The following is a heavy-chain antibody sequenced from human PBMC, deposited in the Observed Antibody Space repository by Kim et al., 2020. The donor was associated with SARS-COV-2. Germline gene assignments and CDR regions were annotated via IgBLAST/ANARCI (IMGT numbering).Heavy chain of an antibody. D-gene: IGHD3-22*01. CDR2: ISSNGGST. Sequence: GGSLRLSCSASGFTFSSYAMHWVRQAPGKGLEYVSAISSNGGSTYYADSVKGRFTISRDNSKNTLYLQMSSLRAEDTAVYYCVKDRGGGGYYYDSSGYYILWYWGQGTLVTVSS. CDR1: GFTFSSYA. CDR3: VKDRGGGGYYYDSSGYYILWY. V-gene: IGHV3-64D*06. J-gene: IGHJ4*02.